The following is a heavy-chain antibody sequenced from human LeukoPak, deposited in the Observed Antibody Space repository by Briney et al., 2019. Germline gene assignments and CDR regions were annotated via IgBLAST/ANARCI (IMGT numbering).Heavy chain of an antibody. Sequence: SVKVSCKASGYTFTSYGISWVRQAPGQGLEWMGGIIPIFGTANYAQKFQGRVTITADESTSTAYMELSSLRSEDTAVYYCATKTGYSSSWYGNWFDPWGQGTLVTVSS. J-gene: IGHJ5*02. CDR1: GYTFTSYG. CDR3: ATKTGYSSSWYGNWFDP. V-gene: IGHV1-69*13. CDR2: IIPIFGTA. D-gene: IGHD6-13*01.